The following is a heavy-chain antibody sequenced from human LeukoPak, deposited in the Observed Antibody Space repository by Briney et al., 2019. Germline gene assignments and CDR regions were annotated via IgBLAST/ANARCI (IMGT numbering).Heavy chain of an antibody. CDR1: GFTSSIYA. CDR2: ISYDGSNK. D-gene: IGHD3-3*01. CDR3: ATNRRGTAYYDFWSGYYEDWFDP. V-gene: IGHV3-30-3*01. J-gene: IGHJ5*02. Sequence: GGSLRLSCAASGFTSSIYAMNWVRQAPGKGLEWVAVISYDGSNKYYADSVKGRFTISRDNSKNTLYLQMNSLRAEDTAVYYCATNRRGTAYYDFWSGYYEDWFDPWGQGTLVTVSS.